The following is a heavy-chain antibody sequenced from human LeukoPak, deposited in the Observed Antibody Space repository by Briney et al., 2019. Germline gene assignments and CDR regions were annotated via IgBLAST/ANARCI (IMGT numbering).Heavy chain of an antibody. Sequence: VASVKVSCKASGYTFTSYYMHWVRQAPGQGLEWMGIINPSGGSTSYAQKFQGRVTMTRDTSTSTVYMELSSLRSEDTAVYYCARLYSNCSSTSCPDAFGIWGQGTMVTVSS. J-gene: IGHJ3*02. CDR1: GYTFTSYY. CDR2: INPSGGST. CDR3: ARLYSNCSSTSCPDAFGI. V-gene: IGHV1-46*01. D-gene: IGHD2-2*01.